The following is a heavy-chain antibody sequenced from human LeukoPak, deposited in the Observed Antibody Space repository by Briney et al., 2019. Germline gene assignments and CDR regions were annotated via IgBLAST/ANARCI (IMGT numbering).Heavy chain of an antibody. CDR3: TRHEDIVVAPAARYGMDV. CDR1: GFTFSGSA. Sequence: GGSLRLSCAASGFTFSGSAMHWVRQASGKGLEWVGRIRSKANSYATAYAASVKGRFTISRDDSKNTAYLQMNSLKTEDTAVYYCTRHEDIVVAPAARYGMDVWGQGTTVTVSS. V-gene: IGHV3-73*01. CDR2: IRSKANSYAT. J-gene: IGHJ6*02. D-gene: IGHD2-2*01.